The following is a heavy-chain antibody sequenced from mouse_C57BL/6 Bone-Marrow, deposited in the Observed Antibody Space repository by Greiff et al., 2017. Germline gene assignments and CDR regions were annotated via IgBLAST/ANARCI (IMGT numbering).Heavy chain of an antibody. Sequence: EVQLQQSGAELVRPGASVKLSCTASGFNIKDDYMHWVKQRPEQGLEWIGWIDPENGDTEYASKFQGKATITADTSSNTAYLQLSSLTSEDTAVYYCTKWLLRRFAYWGQGTLVTVSA. CDR3: TKWLLRRFAY. CDR1: GFNIKDDY. V-gene: IGHV14-4*01. D-gene: IGHD2-3*01. J-gene: IGHJ3*01. CDR2: IDPENGDT.